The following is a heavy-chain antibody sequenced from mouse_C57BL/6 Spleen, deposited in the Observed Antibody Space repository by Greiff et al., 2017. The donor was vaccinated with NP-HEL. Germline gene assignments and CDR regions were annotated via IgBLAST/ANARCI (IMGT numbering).Heavy chain of an antibody. V-gene: IGHV1-50*01. J-gene: IGHJ3*01. CDR1: GYTFTSYW. CDR3: ARGGAFYYGNWAY. CDR2: IDPSDSYT. D-gene: IGHD2-1*01. Sequence: QVQLQQPGAELVKPGASVKLSCKASGYTFTSYWMQWVKQRPGQGLEWIGEIDPSDSYTNYNQKFKGKATLTVDTSSSTAYMQLSSLTSEDSAVYYCARGGAFYYGNWAYWGQGTLVTVSA.